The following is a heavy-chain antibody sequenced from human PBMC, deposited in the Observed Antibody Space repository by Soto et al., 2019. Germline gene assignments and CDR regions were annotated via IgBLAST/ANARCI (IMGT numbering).Heavy chain of an antibody. CDR1: GGTISSNKW. V-gene: IGHV4-4*02. CDR3: ARDDHIVVVPTSLGAMDV. J-gene: IGHJ6*02. D-gene: IGHD2-2*01. CDR2: IYHSGST. Sequence: SETLSLTCAVYGGTISSNKWWRWVRQPPGKGLEWIGEIYHSGSTNYNPSLKSRVTISLDKSKNQFSLKLTSVTAADSAVYYCARDDHIVVVPTSLGAMDVWGQGTTVTVSS.